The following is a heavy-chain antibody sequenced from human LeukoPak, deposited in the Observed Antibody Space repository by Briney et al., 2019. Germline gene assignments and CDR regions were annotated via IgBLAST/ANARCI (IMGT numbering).Heavy chain of an antibody. Sequence: PSETLSLTCTVSGGSISSYYWSWIRQPPGKGLEWIGYIYYSGSTNYNPSLKSRVTIPVDTSKNQFSLKLSSVTAADTAVYYCARLNLVGATLYGMDVWGQGTTVTVSS. V-gene: IGHV4-59*08. D-gene: IGHD1-26*01. J-gene: IGHJ6*02. CDR2: IYYSGST. CDR3: ARLNLVGATLYGMDV. CDR1: GGSISSYY.